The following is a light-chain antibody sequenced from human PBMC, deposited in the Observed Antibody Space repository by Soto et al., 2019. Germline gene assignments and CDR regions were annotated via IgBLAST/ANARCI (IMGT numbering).Light chain of an antibody. J-gene: IGKJ1*01. CDR1: QSLLHTNGYNY. CDR2: LGS. V-gene: IGKV2-28*01. Sequence: DIVMTQSPLSLPVTPGEPASISCRSSQSLLHTNGYNYLDWYLQKPGQSPQALIYLGSNRSSGVPDRFSCSGSGTDFPLKISRVEAEDVGVYYCMQPLQTPRTFGHGTKVEIK. CDR3: MQPLQTPRT.